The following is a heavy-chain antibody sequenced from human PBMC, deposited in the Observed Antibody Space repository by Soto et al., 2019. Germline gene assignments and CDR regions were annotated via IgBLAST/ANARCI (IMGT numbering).Heavy chain of an antibody. CDR1: GGTFSSYT. J-gene: IGHJ6*02. CDR2: IIPILGIA. D-gene: IGHD3-16*01. V-gene: IGHV1-69*02. CDR3: ARARYHAGGIYSYYGMDV. Sequence: QVQLVQSGAEVKKPGSSVKVSCKASGGTFSSYTISWVRQAPGQGLEWMGRIIPILGIANYAQKFQGRVTITADKSTSTAYMERGSLGSEDTPVYYWARARYHAGGIYSYYGMDVWGQGTTVTVSS.